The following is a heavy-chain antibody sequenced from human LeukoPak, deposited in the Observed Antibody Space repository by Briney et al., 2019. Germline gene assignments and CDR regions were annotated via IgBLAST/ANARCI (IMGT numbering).Heavy chain of an antibody. CDR3: ARDSSSWLFYYYYYGMDV. D-gene: IGHD6-13*01. CDR2: INSDGSST. V-gene: IGHV3-74*01. J-gene: IGHJ6*02. CDR1: GFTFSSYW. Sequence: PGGSLRLSCAASGFTFSSYWMHWVRQAPGKGLVWVSRINSDGSSTSYADSAKGRFTISRDNAKNTLYLQMNSLRAEDTAVYYCARDSSSWLFYYYYYGMDVWGQGTTVTVSS.